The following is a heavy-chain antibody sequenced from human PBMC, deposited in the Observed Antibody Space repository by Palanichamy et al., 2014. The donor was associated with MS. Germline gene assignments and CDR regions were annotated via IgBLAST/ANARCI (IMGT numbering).Heavy chain of an antibody. Sequence: EVQLVESGGGLVQPGGSLRLSCAASGFTLSSYSMYWVRQTPGKGLVWVSRINSDGSSTNYADLVKGRFTMSRDNAKNTLYLQMNSLRVEDTAVYYCAREGIAVADLEYWGQGTQVTVSS. CDR3: AREGIAVADLEY. J-gene: IGHJ4*02. D-gene: IGHD6-19*01. CDR1: GFTLSSYS. V-gene: IGHV3-74*01. CDR2: INSDGSST.